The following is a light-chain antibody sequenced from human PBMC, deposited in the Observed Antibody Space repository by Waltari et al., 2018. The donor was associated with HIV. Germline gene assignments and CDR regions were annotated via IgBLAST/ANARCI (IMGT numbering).Light chain of an antibody. CDR1: QNIYKF. CDR2: DAS. V-gene: IGKV1-39*01. CDR3: LQSFTAPLT. Sequence: DTQMTQSPSSLSAYIGDRITITCRASQNIYKFLSWYQQKSRKAPNLLIYDASSLQSGVPSRFSGSCSGTEFTLTISSLQVEDFATYYCLQSFTAPLTFGPGTKLDIK. J-gene: IGKJ3*01.